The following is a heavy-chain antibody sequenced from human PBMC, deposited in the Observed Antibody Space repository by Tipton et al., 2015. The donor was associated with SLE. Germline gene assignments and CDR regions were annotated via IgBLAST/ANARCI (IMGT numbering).Heavy chain of an antibody. J-gene: IGHJ3*02. CDR2: IYYTGTT. CDR1: GASISTSGYY. CDR3: ARDNGHSRGAFDI. D-gene: IGHD2-8*01. V-gene: IGHV4-31*03. Sequence: TLSLTYTVSGASISTSGYYWSWIRQHPGKGLEWIGYIYYTGTTFYNPSLKSRLTMSVDTSENHFSLKLNSVTAADTAVYYCARDNGHSRGAFDIWGQGTVVTVSS.